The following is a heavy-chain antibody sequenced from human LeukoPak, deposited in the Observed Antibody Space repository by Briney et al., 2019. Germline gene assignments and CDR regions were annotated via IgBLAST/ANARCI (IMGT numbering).Heavy chain of an antibody. CDR2: IYYSGST. CDR3: ARSTGWSYEFDP. J-gene: IGHJ5*02. D-gene: IGHD6-19*01. CDR1: GGSISSYY. V-gene: IGHV4-59*01. Sequence: PSETLSLTCTVSGGSISSYYWSWIRQPPGKGLEWIGYIYYSGSTNYNPSLKSRVTISVDTSKNQFSLKLSSVTAADTAVYYCARSTGWSYEFDPWGQGILVTVSS.